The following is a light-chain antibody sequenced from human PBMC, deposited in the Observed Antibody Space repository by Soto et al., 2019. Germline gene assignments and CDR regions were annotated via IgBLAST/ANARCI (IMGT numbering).Light chain of an antibody. J-gene: IGLJ2*01. CDR3: VAWDSSLSVGGV. Sequence: QSVLTQPPSVSAAPGQKVTISCSGTSCNIGDNYVSWYQQLPGAAPRLLMYENNKRPSGTPDRFSGSKSGTSATLDITGLQTGDEADYYCVAWDSSLSVGGVFGGGTKVTVL. CDR2: ENN. V-gene: IGLV1-51*02. CDR1: SCNIGDNY.